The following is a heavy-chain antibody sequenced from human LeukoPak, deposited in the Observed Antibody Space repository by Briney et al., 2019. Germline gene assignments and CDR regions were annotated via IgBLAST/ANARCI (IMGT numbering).Heavy chain of an antibody. Sequence: PSETLSLTCTVSGGSISRYYWSWILQPPGKGLEWIGYIYYSGSTNYNPSLKSRVTISVDTSKNQFSLKLSSVTAADTAVYYCARVPLHYDILTGYYNRWFDPWGQGTLVTVSS. D-gene: IGHD3-9*01. CDR3: ARVPLHYDILTGYYNRWFDP. V-gene: IGHV4-59*01. CDR2: IYYSGST. CDR1: GGSISRYY. J-gene: IGHJ5*02.